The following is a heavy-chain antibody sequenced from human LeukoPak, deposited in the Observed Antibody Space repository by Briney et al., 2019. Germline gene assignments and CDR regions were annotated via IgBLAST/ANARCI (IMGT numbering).Heavy chain of an antibody. D-gene: IGHD6-19*01. J-gene: IGHJ4*02. CDR3: ARAAYNSGPDY. CDR2: ISSSSSYI. V-gene: IGHV3-21*01. CDR1: GFTFSSYT. Sequence: GGSLRLSCAASGFTFSSYTMDWVRQAPGKGLEWVSSISSSSSYIYYADSVKGRFTISRDNAKNSLYLQVNSLGDEDTAVYFCARAAYNSGPDYWGQGTLVTVSS.